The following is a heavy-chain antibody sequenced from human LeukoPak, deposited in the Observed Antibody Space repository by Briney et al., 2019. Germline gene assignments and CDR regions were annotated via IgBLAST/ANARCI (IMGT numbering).Heavy chain of an antibody. CDR1: GFTFSSYG. J-gene: IGHJ4*02. D-gene: IGHD4-17*01. CDR3: AKAPRYGDYPGD. V-gene: IGHV3-30*02. CDR2: IRYDGSNK. Sequence: GGSLRLSCAASGFTFSSYGMHWVRQAPGKGLEWVAFIRYDGSNKYYADSVKGRFTISRDNSKNTLCLQMNSLRAEDTAVYYCAKAPRYGDYPGDWGQGTLVTVSS.